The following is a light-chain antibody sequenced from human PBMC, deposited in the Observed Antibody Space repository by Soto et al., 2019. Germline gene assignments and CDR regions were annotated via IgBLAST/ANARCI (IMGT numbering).Light chain of an antibody. J-gene: IGKJ2*01. CDR2: WAS. CDR3: QQYFNTPYT. V-gene: IGKV4-1*01. Sequence: DFVMTQSPDSLAVSLGERATINCKSSQNLLYSANNKDYLAWYRQKPGQPPQLLIYWASTRNSGVPDRFNGSGSGTDFTLTISSLQSEDAAIFYCQQYFNTPYTFGRGTKLEIK. CDR1: QNLLYSANNKDY.